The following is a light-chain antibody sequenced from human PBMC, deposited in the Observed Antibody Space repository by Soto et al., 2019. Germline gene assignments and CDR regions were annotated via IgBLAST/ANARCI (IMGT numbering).Light chain of an antibody. V-gene: IGKV1-5*03. J-gene: IGKJ2*01. CDR2: KAS. Sequence: DIQMTQSPSTLSASVGDRVTITFRASQSISSWLAWYQQKPGKAPKLLIYKASSLESGVPSRFSGSGSGTEFTLTISSLQPDDFASYYCQQHNSYSTFGQGTKLEIK. CDR1: QSISSW. CDR3: QQHNSYST.